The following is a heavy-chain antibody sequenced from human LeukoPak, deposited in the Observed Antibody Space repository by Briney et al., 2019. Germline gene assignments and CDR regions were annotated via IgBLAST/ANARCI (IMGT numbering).Heavy chain of an antibody. CDR2: INHSGST. J-gene: IGHJ3*02. D-gene: IGHD2-2*01. V-gene: IGHV4-34*01. Sequence: SETLSLTCAVYGGSFSGYYWSWIRQPPGKGLEWIGEINHSGSTNYNPSLKSRVTISVDTSKNQFSLKLSSVTAADTAVYHCATTEDCSSTSCPSDAFDIWGQGTMVTVSS. CDR3: ATTEDCSSTSCPSDAFDI. CDR1: GGSFSGYY.